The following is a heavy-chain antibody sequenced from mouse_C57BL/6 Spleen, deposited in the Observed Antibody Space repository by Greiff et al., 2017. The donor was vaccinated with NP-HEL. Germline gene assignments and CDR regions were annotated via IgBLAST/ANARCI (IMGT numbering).Heavy chain of an antibody. D-gene: IGHD1-1*01. CDR3: ARRSYT. Sequence: EVQLQQSGPELVQPGASVKISCTASGFTFTDYYMNWVRQSHGKSLEWIGDINPNNGGTSYNQKFTGKATLTVDKSSSTAYMEHRSLTSEDSAVYYCARRSYTWGQGTTLTVSS. CDR2: INPNNGGT. V-gene: IGHV1-26*01. J-gene: IGHJ2*01. CDR1: GFTFTDYY.